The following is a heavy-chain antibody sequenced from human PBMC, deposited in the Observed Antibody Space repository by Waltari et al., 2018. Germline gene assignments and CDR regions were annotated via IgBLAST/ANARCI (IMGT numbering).Heavy chain of an antibody. CDR1: GFTFPHAW. J-gene: IGHJ4*02. V-gene: IGHV3-15*02. CDR3: TTHSIGPTAFFDY. CDR2: IKSKSNGETV. Sequence: EVQLGESGGTFVKPGGPLRLCCAASGFTFPHAWGSWVRQAPGKGLEWVGRIKSKSNGETVDYAAPVKGRFTISRDDSKSTLYLQLNSLKTDDTAVYYCTTHSIGPTAFFDYWGQGTLVTVSS. D-gene: IGHD1-26*01.